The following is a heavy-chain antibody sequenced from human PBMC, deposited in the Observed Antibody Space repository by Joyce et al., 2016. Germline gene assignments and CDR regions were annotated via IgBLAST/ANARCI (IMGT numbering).Heavy chain of an antibody. J-gene: IGHJ5*02. V-gene: IGHV4-59*01. Sequence: QVQLQESGPGLLKPSETLSLTCTVSGGFINNYYWSWIRQSPEKGLEWIGLVNFNGVTNYTPSLKSRVTISLDTSKNQFALTLNSVTAADTAVYYCARAPKRASFDPWGRGILVTVSS. CDR1: GGFINNYY. CDR2: VNFNGVT. CDR3: ARAPKRASFDP.